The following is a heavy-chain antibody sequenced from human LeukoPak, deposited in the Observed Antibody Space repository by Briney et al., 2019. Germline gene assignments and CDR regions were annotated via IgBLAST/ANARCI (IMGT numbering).Heavy chain of an antibody. CDR3: ARAAEYSGYDSADY. CDR1: GFTFSDHY. D-gene: IGHD5-12*01. J-gene: IGHJ4*02. CDR2: TRNKANTYTT. Sequence: GGSLRLSCAASGFTFSDHYMDWVRQAPGKGLEWVGRTRNKANTYTTEYAASVKGRFTISRDDSKNSLYLQMNSLKTEDRAVYYCARAAEYSGYDSADYWGQGTLVTVSS. V-gene: IGHV3-72*01.